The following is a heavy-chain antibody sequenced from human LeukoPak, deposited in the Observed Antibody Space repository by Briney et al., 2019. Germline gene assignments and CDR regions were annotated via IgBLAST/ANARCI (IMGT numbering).Heavy chain of an antibody. Sequence: GGSLRLSCAASGFTFSSYAMNWVRQAPGKGLEWVAHINKDGSEKYYVDSVKGRFTISRDNAKNSLYLQMNSLRVEDTAVYYCARDKVTYWGQGTLVTVSS. CDR3: ARDKVTY. CDR2: INKDGSEK. D-gene: IGHD3-16*01. CDR1: GFTFSSYA. J-gene: IGHJ4*02. V-gene: IGHV3-7*01.